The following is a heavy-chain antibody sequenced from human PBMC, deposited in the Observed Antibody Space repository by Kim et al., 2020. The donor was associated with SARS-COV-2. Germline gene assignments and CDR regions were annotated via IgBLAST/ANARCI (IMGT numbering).Heavy chain of an antibody. CDR2: ISWNSGSI. CDR1: GFTFDDYA. D-gene: IGHD3-10*01. CDR3: AKDIGSLYYYGSGSYYKD. V-gene: IGHV3-9*01. J-gene: IGHJ4*02. Sequence: GGSLRFSCAASGFTFDDYAMHWVRQAPGKGLEWVSGISWNSGSIGYADSVKGRFTISRDNAKNSLYLQMNSLRAEDTALYYCAKDIGSLYYYGSGSYYKDWGQGTLVTVSS.